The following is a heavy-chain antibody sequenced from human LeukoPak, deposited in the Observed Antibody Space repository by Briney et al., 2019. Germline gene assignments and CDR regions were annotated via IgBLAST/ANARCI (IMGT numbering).Heavy chain of an antibody. V-gene: IGHV3-11*04. CDR1: GFTFNDYY. D-gene: IGHD3-10*01. CDR2: ISRSGTTI. Sequence: GGSLRLSCAASGFTFNDYYMCWIRQAPGKGLEWVSYISRSGTTIYYADSVKGGFTISRDNAKNSLFLQMNSLRAEDTAVYYCARDRIYYGSGSRFDYWGQGTLVTVSS. J-gene: IGHJ4*02. CDR3: ARDRIYYGSGSRFDY.